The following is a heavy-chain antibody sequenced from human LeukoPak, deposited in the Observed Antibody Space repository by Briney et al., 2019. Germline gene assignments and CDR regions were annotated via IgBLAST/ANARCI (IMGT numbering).Heavy chain of an antibody. CDR1: GYTFTGYY. Sequence: ASVKVSCKASGYTFTGYYMHWVRQAPGQGLEWMGWINPNSGGTNYAQKFQGRVTITRDTSASTAYMELSSLRSEDMAVYYCARGLASYMDVWGKGTTVTVSS. J-gene: IGHJ6*03. V-gene: IGHV1-2*02. CDR2: INPNSGGT. D-gene: IGHD2-21*01. CDR3: ARGLASYMDV.